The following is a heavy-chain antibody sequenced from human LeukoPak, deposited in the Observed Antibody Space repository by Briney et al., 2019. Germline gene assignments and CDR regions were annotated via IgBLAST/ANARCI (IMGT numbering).Heavy chain of an antibody. J-gene: IGHJ4*02. CDR1: GFTFSTYS. D-gene: IGHD5-18*01. CDR2: ISSSSTTI. CDR3: ARDAGYSYGWDTFDY. V-gene: IGHV3-48*01. Sequence: TGGSLRLSCAASGFTFSTYSMDWVRQAPGKGQEWVSYISSSSTTIYYADSVKGRFTISRDNAKNSLYLQMNSLRAEDTAVYYCARDAGYSYGWDTFDYWGQGTLVTVSS.